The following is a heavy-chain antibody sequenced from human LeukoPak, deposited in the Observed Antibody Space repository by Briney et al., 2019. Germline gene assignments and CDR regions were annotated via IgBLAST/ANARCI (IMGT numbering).Heavy chain of an antibody. CDR3: ARGEVVRNWYFDL. Sequence: GGSLRLSCATSGFTFSSHDMHWVRQVTGRGLEWVSTIGLVGDTYYPGSVKGRFTISRDDAKTSLYLRMNNLRVGDTAVYYCARGEVVRNWYFDLWGRGTLVTVSS. J-gene: IGHJ2*01. CDR1: GFTFSSHD. D-gene: IGHD2-2*01. CDR2: IGLVGDT. V-gene: IGHV3-13*01.